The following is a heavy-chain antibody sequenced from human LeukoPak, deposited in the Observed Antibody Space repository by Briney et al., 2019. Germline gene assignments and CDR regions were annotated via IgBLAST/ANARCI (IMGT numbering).Heavy chain of an antibody. CDR3: ARAPPYCSGGSFYSGYFEY. V-gene: IGHV1-69*04. D-gene: IGHD2-15*01. J-gene: IGHJ4*01. CDR2: MNPSSGYT. CDR1: GGTFSSYA. Sequence: GSSVKVSCKASGGTFSSYAISWVRKATGQGLEWMGWMNPSSGYTGYSQKFQGRVTITADKSTSTAYMELSSLRSEDTGVYYCARAPPYCSGGSFYSGYFEYLGQGTLVIVSS.